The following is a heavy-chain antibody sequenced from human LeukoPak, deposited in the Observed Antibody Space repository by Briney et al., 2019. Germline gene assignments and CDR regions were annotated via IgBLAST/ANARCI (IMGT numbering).Heavy chain of an antibody. Sequence: ASVKVSCKASGYTFTGYYMHWVRQAPGQGLEWMGWINPNSGGTNYAQKLQGWVTMTRDTSITTAYMELSRLRSDDTAVYYCARDDSSSSGIFDYWGQGTLVTVSS. CDR2: INPNSGGT. CDR1: GYTFTGYY. CDR3: ARDDSSSSGIFDY. V-gene: IGHV1-2*04. D-gene: IGHD6-6*01. J-gene: IGHJ4*02.